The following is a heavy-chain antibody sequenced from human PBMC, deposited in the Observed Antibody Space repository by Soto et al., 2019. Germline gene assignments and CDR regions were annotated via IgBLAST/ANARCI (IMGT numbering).Heavy chain of an antibody. J-gene: IGHJ4*02. CDR2: INHSGST. Sequence: TCAVYGGSFSGYYWSWIRQPPGKGLEWIGEINHSGSTNYNPSLKSRVTISVDTSKNQFSLKLSSVTAADTAVYYCARGTTGTDLDYWGQGTLVTVSS. D-gene: IGHD1-1*01. CDR3: ARGTTGTDLDY. CDR1: GGSFSGYY. V-gene: IGHV4-34*01.